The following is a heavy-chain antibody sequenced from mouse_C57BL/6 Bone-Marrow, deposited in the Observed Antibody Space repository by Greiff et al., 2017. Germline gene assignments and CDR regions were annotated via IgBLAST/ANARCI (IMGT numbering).Heavy chain of an antibody. J-gene: IGHJ3*01. CDR1: GYAFSSSW. Sequence: QVQLQQSGPELVKPGASVKISCKASGYAFSSSWMNWVKQRPGKGLEWLGRIYPGDGDTNYNGKFKGKATLTADKSSSTAYMQLSSLTSEDSAVYFCSDDGYYWFAYWGQGTLVTVSA. V-gene: IGHV1-82*01. D-gene: IGHD2-3*01. CDR2: IYPGDGDT. CDR3: SDDGYYWFAY.